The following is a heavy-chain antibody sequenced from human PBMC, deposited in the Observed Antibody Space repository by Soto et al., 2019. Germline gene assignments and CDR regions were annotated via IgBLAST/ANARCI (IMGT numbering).Heavy chain of an antibody. V-gene: IGHV1-46*01. D-gene: IGHD2-21*02. CDR1: GDTFTDYY. Sequence: QVQLMQSGAEVKKPGASVKVSCKASGDTFTDYYIHWVRQAPGQGLEWMGTVNPSGGHTTYAQHALGRVTMTRDTATSALHMELTSLTSDDTAIYYCARGGHVVVVTAALDYWGQGTLVTVSS. J-gene: IGHJ4*02. CDR2: VNPSGGHT. CDR3: ARGGHVVVVTAALDY.